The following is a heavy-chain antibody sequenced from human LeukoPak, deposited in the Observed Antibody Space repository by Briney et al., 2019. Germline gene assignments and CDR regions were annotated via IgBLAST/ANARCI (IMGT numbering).Heavy chain of an antibody. Sequence: GGSLRLSCAASGFTFSSYAMHWVRQAPGKGLEGVAVISYDGSNKYYADSVKGRFTISRDNSKNTLYLQMNSLRAEDTAVYYCARGLRWLQLKLNFDYWGQGTLVTVSS. CDR1: GFTFSSYA. D-gene: IGHD5-24*01. J-gene: IGHJ4*02. V-gene: IGHV3-30-3*01. CDR2: ISYDGSNK. CDR3: ARGLRWLQLKLNFDY.